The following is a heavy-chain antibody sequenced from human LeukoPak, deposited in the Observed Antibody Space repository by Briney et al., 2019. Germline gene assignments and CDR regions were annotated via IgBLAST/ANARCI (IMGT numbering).Heavy chain of an antibody. CDR1: GGSFSGYY. CDR3: ARIEDYGGNSVNY. Sequence: SETLSLTCAVYGGSFSGYYWSWIRQPPGKGLEWIGEINHSGSTNYNPSLKSRATISVDTSKNQFSLKLSSVTAADTAVYYCARIEDYGGNSVNYWGQGTLVTVSS. CDR2: INHSGST. V-gene: IGHV4-34*01. J-gene: IGHJ4*02. D-gene: IGHD4-23*01.